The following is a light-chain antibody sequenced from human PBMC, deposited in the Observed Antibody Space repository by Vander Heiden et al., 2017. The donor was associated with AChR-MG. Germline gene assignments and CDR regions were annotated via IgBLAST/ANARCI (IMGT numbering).Light chain of an antibody. J-gene: IGKJ1*01. CDR1: QSISNY. V-gene: IGKV1-39*01. CDR2: AAS. CDR3: QQSYGTWT. Sequence: DIQLTQSPSSLSASVGDRVTITCRASQSISNYLNWYQHKPGKAPKLLIYAASSLQSGVPSRFSGSGSGTDFTLTISSLQPEDFASYYCQQSYGTWTFGQGTKVEIK.